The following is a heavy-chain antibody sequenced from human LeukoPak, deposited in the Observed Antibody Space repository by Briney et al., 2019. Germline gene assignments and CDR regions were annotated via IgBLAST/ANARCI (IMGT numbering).Heavy chain of an antibody. CDR3: ARDSPRTGRYFDWLLFDY. D-gene: IGHD3-9*01. Sequence: GGSLRLSCAAFGFTVSSNYMSWVRQAPGKGLEWVSVIYSSGCTYYADSVKGRFTTSRDDSKNTPYLQMKSLRAEDTAVYYCARDSPRTGRYFDWLLFDYWGQGTLVTVSS. CDR1: GFTVSSNY. V-gene: IGHV3-66*01. J-gene: IGHJ4*02. CDR2: IYSSGCT.